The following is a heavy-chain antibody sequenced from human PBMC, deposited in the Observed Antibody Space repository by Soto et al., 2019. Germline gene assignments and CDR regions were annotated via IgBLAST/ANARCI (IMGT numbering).Heavy chain of an antibody. Sequence: ASVKVSCKASGYTFTSYDINWVRQATGQGLEWMGWMNPNSGNTGYAQKFQGRVTMTRNTSISTAYMELSSLRSEDTAVYYCARGNYIWGSYRPGHYWGQRTPVTVSS. CDR2: MNPNSGNT. CDR3: ARGNYIWGSYRPGHY. J-gene: IGHJ4*02. CDR1: GYTFTSYD. D-gene: IGHD3-16*02. V-gene: IGHV1-8*01.